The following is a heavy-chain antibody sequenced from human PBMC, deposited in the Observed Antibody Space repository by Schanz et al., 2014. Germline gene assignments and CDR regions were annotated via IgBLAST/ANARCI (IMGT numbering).Heavy chain of an antibody. V-gene: IGHV3-33*01. CDR3: ARPRFDYGEVDY. Sequence: QVQLMESGGGFVQPGTSIILSCSVSGFSLNTYGLHWVRQPAGKGLEWVAVIWNNGVTKYYADSVRGRFTISRGRCQNALYLRMSSLRAEDTAVYYGARPRFDYGEVDYWGQGTLVTVSS. D-gene: IGHD4-17*01. CDR2: IWNNGVTK. CDR1: GFSLNTYG. J-gene: IGHJ4*02.